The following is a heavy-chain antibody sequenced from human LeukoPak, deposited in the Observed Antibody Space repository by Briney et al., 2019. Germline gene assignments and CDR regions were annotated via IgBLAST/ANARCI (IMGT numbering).Heavy chain of an antibody. D-gene: IGHD7-27*01. J-gene: IGHJ5*02. CDR2: MNPNSGNT. CDR3: ARVGTRGPWFDP. Sequence: ASVKVSCKASGYTFTSYDINWVRQATGQGPEWMGWMNPNSGNTGYAQKFQGRVTMTRNTSISTAYMELSSLRSEDTAVYYCARVGTRGPWFDPWGQGTLVTVSS. CDR1: GYTFTSYD. V-gene: IGHV1-8*01.